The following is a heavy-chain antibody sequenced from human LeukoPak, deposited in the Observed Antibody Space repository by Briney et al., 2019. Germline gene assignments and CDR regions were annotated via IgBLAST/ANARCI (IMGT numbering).Heavy chain of an antibody. CDR2: ISYDGSNK. CDR3: ARHNYGGYHWFDP. Sequence: GRSLRLSCAASGFTFSSYAMHWVRQAPGKGLEWVAVISYDGSNKYYADSVKGRFTISRDNSKNTLYPQMNSLRAEDTAVYYCARHNYGGYHWFDPWGQGTLVTVSS. J-gene: IGHJ5*02. V-gene: IGHV3-30-3*01. CDR1: GFTFSSYA. D-gene: IGHD5-12*01.